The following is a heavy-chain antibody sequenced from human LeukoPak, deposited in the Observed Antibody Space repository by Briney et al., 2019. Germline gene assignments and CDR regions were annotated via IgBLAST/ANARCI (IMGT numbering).Heavy chain of an antibody. Sequence: SVKVSCKASGGTFSNYGIIWVRQAPGQGLEWMGGIIPIFGKANYAQKFQGRVTITADESTSTAYMELSSLRSEDTAVYYCARGSDYYDSSGYYYYYYYMDVWGKGTTVTVSS. D-gene: IGHD3-22*01. V-gene: IGHV1-69*01. CDR1: GGTFSNYG. J-gene: IGHJ6*03. CDR3: ARGSDYYDSSGYYYYYYYMDV. CDR2: IIPIFGKA.